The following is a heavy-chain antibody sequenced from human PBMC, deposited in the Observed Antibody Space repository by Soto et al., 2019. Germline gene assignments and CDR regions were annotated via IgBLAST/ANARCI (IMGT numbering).Heavy chain of an antibody. CDR2: INPSGGST. V-gene: IGHV1-46*03. Sequence: GASVKVSCKASGYTFTSYYTHWVRQAPGQGLEWMGIINPSGGSTSYAQKFQGRVTMTRDTSTSTVYMELSSLRSEDTAVYYCASVSYGSGSYYNPKGYYYMDVWGKGTTVTVSS. CDR3: ASVSYGSGSYYNPKGYYYMDV. D-gene: IGHD3-10*01. CDR1: GYTFTSYY. J-gene: IGHJ6*03.